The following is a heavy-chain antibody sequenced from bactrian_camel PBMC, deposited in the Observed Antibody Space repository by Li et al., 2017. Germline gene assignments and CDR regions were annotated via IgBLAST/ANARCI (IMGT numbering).Heavy chain of an antibody. CDR3: AAKRIPPGTHCFQSSTYEY. V-gene: IGHV3S53*01. Sequence: HVQLVESGGGSVPAGGSLKLSCATSGYIHKNACMGWFRQTPGKEREGVAALDSDGTTSYDGSVKGRFTVPYDNAKKTLYLQMDRLEPEDTAMYFCAAKRIPPGTHCFQSSTYEYWGRGPRSPSP. CDR1: GYIHKNAC. CDR2: LDSDGTT. J-gene: IGHJ4*01. D-gene: IGHD1*01.